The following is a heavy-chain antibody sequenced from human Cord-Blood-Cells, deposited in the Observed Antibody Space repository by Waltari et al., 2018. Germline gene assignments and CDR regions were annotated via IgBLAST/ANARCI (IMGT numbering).Heavy chain of an antibody. CDR2: IYTSGST. Sequence: QVQLQESGPGLVKPSETLSLTCTVSGGSISSYYWSWIRQPAGKGLEWIGRIYTSGSTNDIPARKSRVTMSVDTSKNQFSLKLSSVTAADTAVYYCARGDWDSGSYRSLYWYFDLWGRGTLVTVSS. D-gene: IGHD1-26*01. J-gene: IGHJ2*01. CDR3: ARGDWDSGSYRSLYWYFDL. V-gene: IGHV4-4*07. CDR1: GGSISSYY.